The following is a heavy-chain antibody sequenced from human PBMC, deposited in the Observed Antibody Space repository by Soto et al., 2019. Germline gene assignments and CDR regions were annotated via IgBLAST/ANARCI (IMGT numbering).Heavy chain of an antibody. Sequence: PSETLSLTCTVSGGSFSKSSYYWSWIRQPPGKGLGWIGYIYYSGSTNYNPSLKSRVTISVDTSKNQFSLKLSSVTAADTAVYYCARMMVRGVSNFDYWGQGTLVTVSS. CDR1: GGSFSKSSYY. CDR3: ARMMVRGVSNFDY. D-gene: IGHD3-10*01. CDR2: IYYSGST. V-gene: IGHV4-61*01. J-gene: IGHJ4*02.